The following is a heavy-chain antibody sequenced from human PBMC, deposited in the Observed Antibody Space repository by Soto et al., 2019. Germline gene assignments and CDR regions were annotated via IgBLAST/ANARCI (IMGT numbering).Heavy chain of an antibody. D-gene: IGHD2-21*01. V-gene: IGHV4-34*02. CDR1: GGSFSDYY. CDR3: AKVPADAYAGWFDP. CDR2: INHSGTT. J-gene: IGHJ5*02. Sequence: QVHLQQWGAGLLKPSETLSLTCAVYGGSFSDYYWNWIRQSPEKGLEWIGEINHSGTTNYNPSLKSRVTLPVDTSKNQFSLNLNSVTAADTAVYYCAKVPADAYAGWFDPWGQGTLVTVSS.